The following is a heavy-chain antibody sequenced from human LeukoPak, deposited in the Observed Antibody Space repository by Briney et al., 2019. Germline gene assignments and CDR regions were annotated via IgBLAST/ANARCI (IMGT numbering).Heavy chain of an antibody. V-gene: IGHV3-30*02. D-gene: IGHD3-10*01. CDR3: AKDFLLWFGGLGYYVDV. J-gene: IGHJ6*03. CDR1: GFTFSSYG. CDR2: IRYDGSNK. Sequence: GGSLRLSCAASGFTFSSYGMHWVRQAPGKGLEWVAFIRYDGSNKYYADSVKGRFTISRDNSKNTLYLQMNSLRAEDTAVYYCAKDFLLWFGGLGYYVDVWGKGTTVTISS.